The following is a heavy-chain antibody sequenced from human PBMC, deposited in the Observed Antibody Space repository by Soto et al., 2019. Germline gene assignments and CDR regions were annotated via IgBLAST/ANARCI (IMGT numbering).Heavy chain of an antibody. J-gene: IGHJ5*02. D-gene: IGHD3-10*01. CDR1: GFTFSSYA. Sequence: EVQLLESGGGLVQPGGSLRLSCAASGFTFSSYAMSWVRQAPGKGLEWVSIIGVGGGDRYYPESVKGRFTISRDNSRDTLYLEMNSLRDEDTAVYDWARVRFGELAWGQGTLVTFSS. CDR2: IGVGGGDR. CDR3: ARVRFGELA. V-gene: IGHV3-23*01.